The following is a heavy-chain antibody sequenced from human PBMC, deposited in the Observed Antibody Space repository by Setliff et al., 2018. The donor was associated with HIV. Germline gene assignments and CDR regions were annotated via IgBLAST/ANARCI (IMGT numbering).Heavy chain of an antibody. CDR2: IFNDGRT. V-gene: IGHV4-39*01. Sequence: SETLSLTCTVSGGFISSSSYYWGWIRQPPGKGLEWIGSIFNDGRTYYNPSLKSRITIPMDTSTNQFSLKLSSVTAADTAVYFCARHFPSISLFFGDPGPFDRWGQGTLVTAPQ. CDR1: GGFISSSSYY. J-gene: IGHJ4*02. D-gene: IGHD3-10*01. CDR3: ARHFPSISLFFGDPGPFDR.